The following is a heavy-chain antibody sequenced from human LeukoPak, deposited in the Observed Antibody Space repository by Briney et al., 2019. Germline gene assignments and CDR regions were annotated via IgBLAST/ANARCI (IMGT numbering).Heavy chain of an antibody. V-gene: IGHV3-73*01. CDR3: TRRGDFWSGYYKAGTDY. CDR2: IRSKANSYAT. Sequence: GGSLRLSCAASGFTFSGSAMHWVRQASGKGLEWGGRIRSKANSYATAYAASVKGRFTISRDDSKNTAYLQMNSLKTEDTAVYYCTRRGDFWSGYYKAGTDYWGQGTLVTVSS. J-gene: IGHJ4*02. D-gene: IGHD3-3*01. CDR1: GFTFSGSA.